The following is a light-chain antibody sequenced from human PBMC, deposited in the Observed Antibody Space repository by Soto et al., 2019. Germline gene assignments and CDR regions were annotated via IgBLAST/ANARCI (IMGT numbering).Light chain of an antibody. CDR2: DAS. J-gene: IGKJ5*01. CDR1: QSVSSY. Sequence: EIVLTLSPAALSLSPGERATLSCRASQSVSSYLAWYQQKPGQAPRLLIYDASNRATGIPARFSGSGSGTDFTLTISSLEPEDFAVHYCQQRSNWPITFGQGTRLEIK. V-gene: IGKV3-11*01. CDR3: QQRSNWPIT.